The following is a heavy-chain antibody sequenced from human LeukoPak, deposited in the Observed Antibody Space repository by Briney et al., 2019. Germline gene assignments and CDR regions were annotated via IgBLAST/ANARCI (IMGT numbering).Heavy chain of an antibody. CDR3: ARVLGRITMVRGARRAFDI. J-gene: IGHJ3*02. CDR1: GGSFTYYY. Sequence: SETLSLTCALYGGSFTYYYWTWIRQPAGKGLEWIGYIYYSGSTNYNPSLKSRVTISVDTSKNQFSLKLSSVTAADTAVYYCARVLGRITMVRGARRAFDIWGQGTMVTVSS. V-gene: IGHV4-59*01. CDR2: IYYSGST. D-gene: IGHD3-10*01.